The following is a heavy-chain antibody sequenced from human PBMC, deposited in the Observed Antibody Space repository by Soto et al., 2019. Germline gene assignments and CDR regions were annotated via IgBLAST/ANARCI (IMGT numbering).Heavy chain of an antibody. CDR3: AAFTGYYYCYCMDV. D-gene: IGHD3-16*01. CDR1: GYTLTELS. J-gene: IGHJ6*02. V-gene: IGHV1-24*01. Sequence: ASVKVSCKVSGYTLTELSMHWVRQAPGKGLEWMGGFDPEDGETIYAQKFQGRVTMTEDTSTDTAYMELSSLRSEDTAVYYCAAFTGYYYCYCMDVWGQGTTVTVSS. CDR2: FDPEDGET.